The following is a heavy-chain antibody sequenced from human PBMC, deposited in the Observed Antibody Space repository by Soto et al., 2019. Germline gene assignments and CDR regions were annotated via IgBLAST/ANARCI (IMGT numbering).Heavy chain of an antibody. J-gene: IGHJ4*02. V-gene: IGHV1-18*01. D-gene: IGHD2-8*01. Sequence: QVQLVQSGAEVKKPGASVMVSCKASGYTFTSYGISWVRQAPGQGLEWMGWISAYNGNTNYAQKLQGRVTMTTDTSTSTAYMELRSLRSDDTAVYYCAREEPPKYCTNGVCENYWGQGTLVTVSS. CDR3: AREEPPKYCTNGVCENY. CDR2: ISAYNGNT. CDR1: GYTFTSYG.